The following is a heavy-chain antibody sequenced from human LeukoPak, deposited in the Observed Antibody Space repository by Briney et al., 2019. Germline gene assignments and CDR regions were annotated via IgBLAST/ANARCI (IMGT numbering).Heavy chain of an antibody. CDR1: SGSISSSSYY. CDR3: ARRRYYDSTGYLD. Sequence: PSETLSLTCTISSGSISSSSYYWGWIRQPPGKGLEWIADIYYSGSTYYNPSLKSLVSISIDTSNNHFSLRLSSVTAADTALYYCARRRYYDSTGYLDWGQGTLVTVSS. CDR2: IYYSGST. D-gene: IGHD3-22*01. V-gene: IGHV4-39*02. J-gene: IGHJ1*01.